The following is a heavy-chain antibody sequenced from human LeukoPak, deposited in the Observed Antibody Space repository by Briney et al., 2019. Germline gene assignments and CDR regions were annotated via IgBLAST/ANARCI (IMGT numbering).Heavy chain of an antibody. CDR3: ARSDLATIPAGPFEY. V-gene: IGHV1-18*01. D-gene: IGHD5-24*01. Sequence: ASVKVSCTASGYTFSTYGITWVRQAPGQGLEWMGWISGHEGNTKYAQNFQGRVTMTTDTSTSTAYMDLRSLRSDDTAIYFCARSDLATIPAGPFEYWGQGTLVAVSS. CDR1: GYTFSTYG. J-gene: IGHJ4*02. CDR2: ISGHEGNT.